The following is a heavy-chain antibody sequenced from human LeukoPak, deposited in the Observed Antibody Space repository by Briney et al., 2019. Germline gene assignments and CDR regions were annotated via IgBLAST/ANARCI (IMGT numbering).Heavy chain of an antibody. CDR1: GFTFSSYS. J-gene: IGHJ6*04. CDR3: ARRRYGSGSYYYYGMDV. V-gene: IGHV3-21*01. CDR2: ISSSSSYI. D-gene: IGHD3-10*01. Sequence: GGSLRLSRAASGFTFSSYSMNWVRQAPGKGLEWVSSISSSSSYIYYADSVKGRFTISRDNAKNSLYLQMNSLRAEDTAVHYCARRRYGSGSYYYYGMDVWGKGTTVTVSS.